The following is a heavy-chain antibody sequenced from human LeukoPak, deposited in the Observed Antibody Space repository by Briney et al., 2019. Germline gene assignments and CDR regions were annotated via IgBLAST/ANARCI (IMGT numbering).Heavy chain of an antibody. J-gene: IGHJ4*02. V-gene: IGHV1-2*02. Sequence: GASVKVSCKASGYTFTGYYMHWVRQAPGQGLEWVGWINPNSGGTNYAQKFQGRVTMTRDTSISTAYMELSRLRSDDTAVYYCARVTAARGYFDYWGQGTLVTVSS. CDR1: GYTFTGYY. CDR2: INPNSGGT. D-gene: IGHD6-6*01. CDR3: ARVTAARGYFDY.